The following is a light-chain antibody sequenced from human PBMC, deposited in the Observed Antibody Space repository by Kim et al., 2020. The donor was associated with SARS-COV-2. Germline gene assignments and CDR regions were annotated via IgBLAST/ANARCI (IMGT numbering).Light chain of an antibody. V-gene: IGKV3-11*01. CDR2: DAS. CDR1: QSVSGY. J-gene: IGKJ1*01. CDR3: QQRSSWPWT. Sequence: EIVLTQSPATLSLSPGDRATLSCRASQSVSGYLAWYQQKPGQAPRLLIYDASTKATGIPARFSGSGSGADFTLTISSLEPEDFAVYYCQQRSSWPWTFGLGTKVDIK.